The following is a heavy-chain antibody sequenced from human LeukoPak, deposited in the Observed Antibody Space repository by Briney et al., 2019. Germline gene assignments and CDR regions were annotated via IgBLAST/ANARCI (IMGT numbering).Heavy chain of an antibody. Sequence: SETLSLTCSVSTYSMSSGYYWGWVRQPPGKGLEWIGSIYHTGTTYYNPSLKSRVTISVDTTKNQFSLKVNSMTAADTAVYFCARDGYGDYYMDVWGKGITVTVSS. CDR3: ARDGYGDYYMDV. V-gene: IGHV4-38-2*02. CDR1: TYSMSSGYY. J-gene: IGHJ6*03. D-gene: IGHD4-17*01. CDR2: IYHTGTT.